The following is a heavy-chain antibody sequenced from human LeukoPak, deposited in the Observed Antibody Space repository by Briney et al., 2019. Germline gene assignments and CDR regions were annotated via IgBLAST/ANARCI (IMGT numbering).Heavy chain of an antibody. V-gene: IGHV3-30*02. CDR3: AKTMVTANPDYYYYCMDV. CDR1: GFTFSTYG. Sequence: GGSLRLSCAASGFTFSTYGMHWVRQAPGKGLEGVAFIRYDGSNKYYADSVKGRFTIYRDNSKNTLYLQLNSLRAEDTAVFYCAKTMVTANPDYYYYCMDVWGKGTTVTVSS. D-gene: IGHD2-21*02. CDR2: IRYDGSNK. J-gene: IGHJ6*03.